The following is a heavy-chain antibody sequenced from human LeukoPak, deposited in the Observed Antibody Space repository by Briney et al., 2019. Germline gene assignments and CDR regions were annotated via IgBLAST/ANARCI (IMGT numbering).Heavy chain of an antibody. CDR3: AREGMHYDILTGYPTPYYYYGMDV. CDR1: GFIFTNYT. CDR2: IRGSSRYI. Sequence: GGPLRLSCAASGFIFTNYTMNWVRQAPGKGLEWVSSIRGSSRYIFYTDSVKGLFTISRDNAKNSLYLQMNSLRAYDTAVYYCAREGMHYDILTGYPTPYYYYGMDVWGQGTTVTVSS. D-gene: IGHD3-9*01. V-gene: IGHV3-21*04. J-gene: IGHJ6*02.